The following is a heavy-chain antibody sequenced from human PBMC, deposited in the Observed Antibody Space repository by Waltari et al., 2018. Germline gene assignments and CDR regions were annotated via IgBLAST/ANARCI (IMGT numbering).Heavy chain of an antibody. J-gene: IGHJ6*02. V-gene: IGHV4-39*07. CDR2: IYYSGST. D-gene: IGHD2-21*02. Sequence: QLQLQESGPGLVKPSETLSLTCTVSGGSISSSSYYWGWIRQPPGKGLEWIGSIYYSGSTYYNPSLKSGVTISVDTSKNQFSLKLSSVTAADTAVYYCARVTGQLEYYYYGMDVWGQGTTVTVSS. CDR1: GGSISSSSYY. CDR3: ARVTGQLEYYYYGMDV.